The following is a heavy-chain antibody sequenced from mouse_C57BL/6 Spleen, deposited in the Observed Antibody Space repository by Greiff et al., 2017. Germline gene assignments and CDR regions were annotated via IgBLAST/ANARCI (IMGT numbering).Heavy chain of an antibody. V-gene: IGHV1-69*01. J-gene: IGHJ2*01. D-gene: IGHD1-1*01. CDR1: GYTFTSYW. Sequence: QVQLQQPGAELVMPGASVKLSCKASGYTFTSYWMHWVKQRPGQGLEWIGEIDPSDSYTNYTQKFKGKSTLTVDKSASTAYMQLSSLPSEDSAVSYWARDTTRYCDYWGQGTTLTVAS. CDR2: IDPSDSYT. CDR3: ARDTTRYCDY.